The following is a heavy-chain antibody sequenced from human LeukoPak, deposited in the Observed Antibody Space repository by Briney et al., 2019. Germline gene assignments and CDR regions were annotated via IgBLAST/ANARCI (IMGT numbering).Heavy chain of an antibody. V-gene: IGHV3-23*01. Sequence: GGSLRLSCAASGFTFSSYAMSWVRQAPGKGLEWVSAISGSGGSTYYADSVKGRFTISRDNSKNTLYLQMNSLRAEDTAVWNLIYTLDPGGILDWFDPRGQGTLVSVSS. D-gene: IGHD2-21*01. CDR2: ISGSGGST. CDR1: GFTFSSYA. J-gene: IGHJ5*02. CDR3: IYTLDPGGILDWFDP.